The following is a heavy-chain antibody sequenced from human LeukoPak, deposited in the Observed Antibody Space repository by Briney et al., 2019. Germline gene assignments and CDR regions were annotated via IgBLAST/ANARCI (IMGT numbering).Heavy chain of an antibody. Sequence: GGSLKISCVASGFTFSGSGMHWVRQASGKGLEWVGRIRSKANSYATEYAASVKGRFTISRDDSKNTAYLQLNSLKTEDTAVYYCTTYRIYSYDSSGYYSFAHWGQGTLVTVSS. CDR1: GFTFSGSG. D-gene: IGHD3-22*01. CDR3: TTYRIYSYDSSGYYSFAH. CDR2: IRSKANSYAT. J-gene: IGHJ5*02. V-gene: IGHV3-73*01.